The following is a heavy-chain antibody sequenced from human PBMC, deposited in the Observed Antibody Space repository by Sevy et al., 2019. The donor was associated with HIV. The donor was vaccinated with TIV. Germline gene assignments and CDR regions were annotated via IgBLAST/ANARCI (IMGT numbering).Heavy chain of an antibody. J-gene: IGHJ6*02. D-gene: IGHD3-16*01. Sequence: SETLSLTCTVSGGSISSSSYYWGWIRQPPGKGLEWIGSIYYSGSTYYNPSLKSRVTISVDTSKNQFSLKLSSVTAADTAVYYCARHALAETVYYYYGMDVWGQGTTVTVSS. CDR1: GGSISSSSYY. CDR3: ARHALAETVYYYYGMDV. V-gene: IGHV4-39*01. CDR2: IYYSGST.